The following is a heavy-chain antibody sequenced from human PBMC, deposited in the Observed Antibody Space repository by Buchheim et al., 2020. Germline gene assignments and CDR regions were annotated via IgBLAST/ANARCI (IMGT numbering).Heavy chain of an antibody. CDR1: GYTFTGYY. CDR2: INPNSGDT. J-gene: IGHJ4*02. Sequence: QVQLLQSGAEVKKPGASVKVSCKASGYTFTGYYMHWARQAPGQGLEWMGWINPNSGDTNFSQKFQGRVTMTRDTSIRPAYMELSRLKSDDTAVYCCARLRSMSSYYFDYWGQGTL. V-gene: IGHV1-2*02. CDR3: ARLRSMSSYYFDY. D-gene: IGHD2-8*01.